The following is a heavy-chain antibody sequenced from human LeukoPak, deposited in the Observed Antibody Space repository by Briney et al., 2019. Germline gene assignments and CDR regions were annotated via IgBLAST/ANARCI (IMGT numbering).Heavy chain of an antibody. D-gene: IGHD6-13*01. CDR1: GYTFTSYG. V-gene: IGHV1-18*01. CDR3: ARVELEEQQPPEFDY. Sequence: ASVKVSCKASGYTFTSYGISWVRQAPGQGLEWMGWISAYNGNTNYAQKLPGRVTMTTDTSTSTAYMELRRLRSDETAVYYCARVELEEQQPPEFDYWGQGTLVTVSS. CDR2: ISAYNGNT. J-gene: IGHJ4*02.